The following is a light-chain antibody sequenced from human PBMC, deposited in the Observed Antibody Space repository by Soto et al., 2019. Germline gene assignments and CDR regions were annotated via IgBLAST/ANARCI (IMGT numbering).Light chain of an antibody. CDR2: GNS. J-gene: IGLJ2*01. CDR3: QSYDSSLSGSV. CDR1: SSNIGSLYD. Sequence: QSVLTQPPSVSGAPGQRVTISCTGSSSNIGSLYDVHWYQQLPGTAPKLLIYGNSNRPSGVPDRFSGSKSGTSASLAITGLQAEDEADYYCQSYDSSLSGSVFGGGTKLTVL. V-gene: IGLV1-40*01.